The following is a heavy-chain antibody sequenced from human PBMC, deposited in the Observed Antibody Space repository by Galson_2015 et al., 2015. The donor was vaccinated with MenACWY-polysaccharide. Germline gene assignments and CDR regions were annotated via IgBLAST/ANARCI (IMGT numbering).Heavy chain of an antibody. CDR2: ISWNSSSI. CDR1: GFTFDDYA. D-gene: IGHD3-3*01. Sequence: SLRLSCAASGFTFDDYAMHWVRQAPGKGLEWVSGISWNSSSIGYAESVKGRFTISRDNAKNSLYLQMNSLRAEDTALYYCAKDIYKLTIFGYGTDVWGRGTTVTVSS. V-gene: IGHV3-9*01. CDR3: AKDIYKLTIFGYGTDV. J-gene: IGHJ6*02.